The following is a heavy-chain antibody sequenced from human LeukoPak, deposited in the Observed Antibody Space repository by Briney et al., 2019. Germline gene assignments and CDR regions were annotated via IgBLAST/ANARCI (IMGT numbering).Heavy chain of an antibody. CDR3: ARVPRSYYYYYYMDV. CDR2: IYTSGST. V-gene: IGHV4-4*07. CDR1: GGSISSYY. Sequence: PSETLSLTCTVSGGSISSYYWSWLRQPAGQGLEWLGRIYTSGSTNYNPSLKSRVTMSVDTSKNQFSLKLSSVTAADTAVYYCARVPRSYYYYYYMDVWGKGTTVTVSS. J-gene: IGHJ6*03.